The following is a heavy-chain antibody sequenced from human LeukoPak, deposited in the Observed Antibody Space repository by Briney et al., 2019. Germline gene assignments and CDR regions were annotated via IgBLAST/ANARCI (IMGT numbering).Heavy chain of an antibody. D-gene: IGHD3-10*01. CDR3: ARGRSVGFGELFPLFDY. Sequence: ASVKVSCKASGYTFTSYYMHWVRQAPGQGLEWMGIINPSGGSTSYAQKFQGRVTMTRDMSTSTVYMELSSLRSEDTAVYYCARGRSVGFGELFPLFDYWGQGTLVTVSS. V-gene: IGHV1-46*01. CDR2: INPSGGST. J-gene: IGHJ4*02. CDR1: GYTFTSYY.